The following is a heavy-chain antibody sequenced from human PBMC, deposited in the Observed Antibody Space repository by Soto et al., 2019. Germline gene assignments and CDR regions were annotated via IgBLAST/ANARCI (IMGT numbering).Heavy chain of an antibody. J-gene: IGHJ4*02. V-gene: IGHV3-23*01. Sequence: EVQLLESGGGLVQPGGSLRLSCVASGFSFSGYAMSWVRQAPGKGLVWVSSMTATGVSIYYADSVRGRFTISRDNSKYTLYLQMSSLRAEDTARYYCAKDSIPYSSSYDLDHWGRGALVAVSS. CDR3: AKDSIPYSSSYDLDH. CDR1: GFSFSGYA. D-gene: IGHD6-6*01. CDR2: MTATGVSI.